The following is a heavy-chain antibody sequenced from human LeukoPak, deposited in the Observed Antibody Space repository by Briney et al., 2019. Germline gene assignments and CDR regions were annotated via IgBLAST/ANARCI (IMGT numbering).Heavy chain of an antibody. CDR2: IKQDGSEK. D-gene: IGHD6-19*01. CDR1: GLTFSSYS. CDR3: ARDKEQWLVTYGMDV. V-gene: IGHV3-7*01. Sequence: GGSLRLSCAASGLTFSSYSMNWVRQAPGKGLEWVANIKQDGSEKYYVDSVKGRFTISRDNAKNSLYLQMNSLRAEDTAVYYCARDKEQWLVTYGMDVWGQGTTVTVSS. J-gene: IGHJ6*02.